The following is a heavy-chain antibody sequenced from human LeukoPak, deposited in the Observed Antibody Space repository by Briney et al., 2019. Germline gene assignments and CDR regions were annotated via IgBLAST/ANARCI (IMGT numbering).Heavy chain of an antibody. CDR2: IWYDGSNK. J-gene: IGHJ6*04. CDR1: GFTFSSYG. CDR3: ARETVYDILTGYFYYYYYGMDV. Sequence: GGSLRLSCAASGFTFSSYGMHWVRQAPGKGLERVAVIWYDGSNKYYADSVKGRFTISRDNSKNTLYLQMNSLRAEDTAVYYCARETVYDILTGYFYYYYYGMDVWGKGTTVTVSS. V-gene: IGHV3-33*01. D-gene: IGHD3-9*01.